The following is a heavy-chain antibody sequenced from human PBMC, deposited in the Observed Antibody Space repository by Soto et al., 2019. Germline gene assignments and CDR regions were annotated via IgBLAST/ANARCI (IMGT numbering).Heavy chain of an antibody. CDR1: GGTFSSYA. CDR2: IIPIFGTA. J-gene: IGHJ3*02. Sequence: SVKVSCKASGGTFSSYAISWVRQAPGQGLEWMGGIIPIFGTANYAQKFQGRVTITADESTSTAYMELSSLRSEDTAVYYCARIWFGDRTAEAAFDIWGQGTMVTVSS. CDR3: ARIWFGDRTAEAAFDI. D-gene: IGHD3-10*01. V-gene: IGHV1-69*13.